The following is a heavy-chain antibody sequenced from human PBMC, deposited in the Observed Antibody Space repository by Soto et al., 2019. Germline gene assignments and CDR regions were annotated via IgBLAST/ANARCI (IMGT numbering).Heavy chain of an antibody. D-gene: IGHD4-17*01. CDR2: ISTYNANT. CDR1: GYTFTTYG. V-gene: IGHV1-18*01. CDR3: ASENYGDYGY. J-gene: IGHJ4*02. Sequence: QVQLVQSGAEVKKPGASVKVSCKASGYTFTTYGISWVRQAPGQGLEWMGWISTYNANTNYAQKLQGRVTMTTDTPTSTACMELRSLRSDDTAVDYGASENYGDYGYRGQGTLVTLSS.